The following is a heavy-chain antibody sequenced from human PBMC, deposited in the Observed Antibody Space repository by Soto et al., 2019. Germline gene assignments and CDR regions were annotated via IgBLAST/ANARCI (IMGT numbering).Heavy chain of an antibody. CDR1: GGSIDYYY. Sequence: PSETLSLTCTVSGGSIDYYYWSWIRQPAGKGLEWIGEINHSGSTNYNPSLKSRVTISVDTSKNQFSLKLSSVTAADTAVYYCARGRGYSYGYVYYGMDAWGQGTRVSVSS. CDR3: ARGRGYSYGYVYYGMDA. CDR2: INHSGST. V-gene: IGHV4-34*01. D-gene: IGHD5-18*01. J-gene: IGHJ6*02.